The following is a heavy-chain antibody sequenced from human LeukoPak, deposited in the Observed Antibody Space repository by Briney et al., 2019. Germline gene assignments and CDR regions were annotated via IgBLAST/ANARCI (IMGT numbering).Heavy chain of an antibody. V-gene: IGHV1-69*05. CDR1: GCSFSSYA. J-gene: IGHJ6*03. D-gene: IGHD3-3*01. CDR2: IIPIFGTA. Sequence: SVKVSCKSSGCSFSSYAISWMRQAPGQGLEWMGVIIPIFGTANYAQTFQGRVTITTDESTSTAYMELSSLRSEDTAVYYCARAALSVYDFWSGYYTQNYYYYMDVWGKGTTVTVSS. CDR3: ARAALSVYDFWSGYYTQNYYYYMDV.